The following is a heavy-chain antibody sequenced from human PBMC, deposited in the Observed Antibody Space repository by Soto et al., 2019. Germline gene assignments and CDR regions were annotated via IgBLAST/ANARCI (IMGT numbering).Heavy chain of an antibody. V-gene: IGHV1-18*01. Sequence: ASVKVSCKASGYTFTSYGISWVRQAPGQGLEWMGWISAYNGNTNYAQKLQGRFTMTTDTSTSTAYMELRSLRSDDTAASYCARVTVYCSGGSGYWDYWGGGTGATVSS. CDR3: ARVTVYCSGGSGYWDY. CDR2: ISAYNGNT. J-gene: IGHJ4*02. CDR1: GYTFTSYG. D-gene: IGHD2-15*01.